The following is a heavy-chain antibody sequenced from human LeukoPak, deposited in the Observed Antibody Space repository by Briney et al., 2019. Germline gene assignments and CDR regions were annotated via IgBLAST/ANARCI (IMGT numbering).Heavy chain of an antibody. D-gene: IGHD4-23*01. CDR3: ARDLDYGGYSNFEY. Sequence: GGSPRLSCAASGFTFSSFWMHWVRQAPGKGLVWVSRIKSDGSSTSYADSVKGRFTISRDNAKNTLYLQMNSLRAEDTAVYYCARDLDYGGYSNFEYWGQGTLVTVSS. CDR1: GFTFSSFW. V-gene: IGHV3-74*01. CDR2: IKSDGSST. J-gene: IGHJ4*02.